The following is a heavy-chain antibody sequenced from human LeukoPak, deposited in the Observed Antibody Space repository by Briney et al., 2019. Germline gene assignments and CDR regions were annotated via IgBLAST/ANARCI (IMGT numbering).Heavy chain of an antibody. CDR1: GYTFTGYY. Sequence: ASVKVSCKASGYTFTGYYMHWVRQAPGQGLEWMGWINPNSGGTNYAQKFQGRVTMTRDTSISTAYMELSRLRSEDTAVYYCARLRQDYGDYWGFDYWGQGTLVTVSS. CDR3: ARLRQDYGDYWGFDY. V-gene: IGHV1-2*02. J-gene: IGHJ4*02. D-gene: IGHD4-17*01. CDR2: INPNSGGT.